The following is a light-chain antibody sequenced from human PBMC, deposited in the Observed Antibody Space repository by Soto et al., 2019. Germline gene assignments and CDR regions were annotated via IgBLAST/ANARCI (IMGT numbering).Light chain of an antibody. V-gene: IGLV2-14*01. Sequence: QSALTQPASVSGSPGQSITISCTGTSSDVGGYNYVSWYQQHPGKAPKFMTYDVSNRPSGVSNRFSGSKSGHTASLTISGLQAEDEADYYCSSYTTSNTRQIVFGTGTKVTVL. CDR1: SSDVGGYNY. CDR3: SSYTTSNTRQIV. CDR2: DVS. J-gene: IGLJ1*01.